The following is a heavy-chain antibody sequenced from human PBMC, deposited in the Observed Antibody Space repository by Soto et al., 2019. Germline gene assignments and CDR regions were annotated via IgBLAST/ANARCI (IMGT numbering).Heavy chain of an antibody. CDR3: AKDQGIAAAVSFNWFDP. CDR2: ISGSGGST. D-gene: IGHD6-13*01. Sequence: GSXILSCAASGFTFSSYAMSWVRQAPGKWLEWVSAISGSGGSTYYADSVKGRFTISRDNSKNTLYLQMNSLRAEDTAVYYCAKDQGIAAAVSFNWFDPWGQGTLVTVSS. CDR1: GFTFSSYA. J-gene: IGHJ5*02. V-gene: IGHV3-23*01.